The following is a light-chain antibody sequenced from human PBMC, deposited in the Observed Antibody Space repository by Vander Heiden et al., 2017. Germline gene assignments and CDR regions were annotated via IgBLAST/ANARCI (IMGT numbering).Light chain of an antibody. Sequence: DIQMTQSPSSLSASVGDRVTITCRASQSISSYLNWYHQKPGKAPKLLIYATSSLQSGVPSRFSGSGSGTDFTLTISSLQPEDFATYYCQQSYSTPATVGGGTKVEIK. J-gene: IGKJ4*01. CDR3: QQSYSTPAT. CDR1: QSISSY. V-gene: IGKV1-39*01. CDR2: ATS.